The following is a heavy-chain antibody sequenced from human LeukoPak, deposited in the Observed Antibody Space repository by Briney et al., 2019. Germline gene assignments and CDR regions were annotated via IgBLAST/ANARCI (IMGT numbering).Heavy chain of an antibody. V-gene: IGHV1-46*01. CDR1: GYTFTSYY. Sequence: ASVKVSCKASGYTFTSYYMHWVRQAPGQGLEWMGIINPSGGSTSYAQKFQGRVTMTRDTSTSTVSMELSSLRSEDTAVYYCARDQILVDSSGYYYLLDYWGQGTLVTVSS. D-gene: IGHD3-22*01. CDR2: INPSGGST. CDR3: ARDQILVDSSGYYYLLDY. J-gene: IGHJ4*02.